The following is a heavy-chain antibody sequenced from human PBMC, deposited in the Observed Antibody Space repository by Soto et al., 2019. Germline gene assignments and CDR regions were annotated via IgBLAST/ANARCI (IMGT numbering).Heavy chain of an antibody. V-gene: IGHV3-15*07. CDR1: GFTFSNAW. Sequence: GGSLRLSCAASGFTFSNAWMNWVRQAPGKGLEWVGRIKSKTDGGTTDYAAPVKGRFTISRDDSKNTLYLQMNSLKTEDTAVYYCSTGADDYGGGLNPYYYGMDVWGKGTTVTVSS. CDR2: IKSKTDGGTT. CDR3: STGADDYGGGLNPYYYGMDV. J-gene: IGHJ6*04. D-gene: IGHD5-12*01.